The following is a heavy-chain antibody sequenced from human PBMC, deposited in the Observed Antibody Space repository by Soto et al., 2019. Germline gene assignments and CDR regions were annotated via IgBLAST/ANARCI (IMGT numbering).Heavy chain of an antibody. D-gene: IGHD2-2*01. CDR3: ARDELYCSSTSCYYYGMDV. Sequence: QVQLVESGGGVVQPGRSLRLSCAASGFTFSSYAMHWVRQAPGKGLEWVAVISYDGSNKYYADSVKGRFTISRDNSKNTLYLQMNSLRAEDTAVYYCARDELYCSSTSCYYYGMDVWGQGTTVTVSS. CDR1: GFTFSSYA. CDR2: ISYDGSNK. V-gene: IGHV3-30-3*01. J-gene: IGHJ6*02.